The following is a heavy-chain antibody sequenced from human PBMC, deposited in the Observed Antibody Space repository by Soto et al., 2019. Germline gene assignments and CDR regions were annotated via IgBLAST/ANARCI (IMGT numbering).Heavy chain of an antibody. J-gene: IGHJ5*02. D-gene: IGHD2-15*01. V-gene: IGHV4-39*01. CDR3: ARQRVVPATPTNWFDP. CDR1: GGSVSSRSYF. Sequence: SETLSLTCTVSGGSVSSRSYFWGWIRQSPGKGLEWIGTIYYNGSTYYNPSLKSRVTLSVDTSRNHFSLKLTSVTASDTALYYCARQRVVPATPTNWFDPWGQGTLVTVSS. CDR2: IYYNGST.